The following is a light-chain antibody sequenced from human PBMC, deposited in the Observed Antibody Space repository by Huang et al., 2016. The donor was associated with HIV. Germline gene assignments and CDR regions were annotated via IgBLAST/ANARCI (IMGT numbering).Light chain of an antibody. Sequence: DIVLTQSPATLSLSPGERATLTCRAGQSVGSYLAWYQQTPGQAPRLLVSDASHRATGIPAMFSGSGSGTDFTLTISSLGPEDFAVYYCHQHSSWPGTFGQGTRVEIK. V-gene: IGKV3-11*01. CDR2: DAS. CDR3: HQHSSWPGT. CDR1: QSVGSY. J-gene: IGKJ1*01.